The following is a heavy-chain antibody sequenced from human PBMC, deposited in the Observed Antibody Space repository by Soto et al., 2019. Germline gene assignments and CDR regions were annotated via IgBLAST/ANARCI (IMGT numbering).Heavy chain of an antibody. CDR2: ISGSGGST. D-gene: IGHD2-15*01. CDR3: AKDRVYCSGGSCFIYGMDV. Sequence: GGSLRLSCAASGFTFSSYAMSWVRQAPGKGLEWVSAISGSGGSTYYADSVKGRFTISRDNSKNTLYLQMNSLRAEDTAVYYCAKDRVYCSGGSCFIYGMDVWGQGTTVTVSS. J-gene: IGHJ6*02. CDR1: GFTFSSYA. V-gene: IGHV3-23*01.